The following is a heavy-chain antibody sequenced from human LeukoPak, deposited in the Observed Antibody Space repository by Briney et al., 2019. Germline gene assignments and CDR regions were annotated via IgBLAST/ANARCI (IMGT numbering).Heavy chain of an antibody. CDR3: ARDLRYCSGGSCYGRYYYGMDV. Sequence: GALRLSCAASGFTFSSYEMNWVRQAPGKGLEWVSYISSSGSTIYYADSVKGRFTISRDNAKNSLYLQMNSLRAEDTAVYYCARDLRYCSGGSCYGRYYYGMDVWGKGTTVTVSS. CDR1: GFTFSSYE. V-gene: IGHV3-48*03. CDR2: ISSSGSTI. D-gene: IGHD2-15*01. J-gene: IGHJ6*04.